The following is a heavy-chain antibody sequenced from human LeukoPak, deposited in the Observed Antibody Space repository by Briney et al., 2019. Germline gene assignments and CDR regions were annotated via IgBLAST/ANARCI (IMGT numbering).Heavy chain of an antibody. J-gene: IGHJ6*02. CDR3: ARHSRGAYYYYGMDV. V-gene: IGHV4-39*01. D-gene: IGHD2-2*01. CDR2: IYYSGST. CDR1: GGSISSSSYY. Sequence: SETLSLTCTVSGGSISSSSYYWGWIRQPPGRGLEWIGSIYYSGSTYYKPSLKSRVTISVDTSKNQFSLKLSSVTAADTAVYYCARHSRGAYYYYGMDVWGQGTTVTVSS.